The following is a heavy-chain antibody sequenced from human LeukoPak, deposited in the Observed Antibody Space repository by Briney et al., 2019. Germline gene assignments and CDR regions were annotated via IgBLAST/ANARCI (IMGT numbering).Heavy chain of an antibody. CDR3: AYSDHFDN. CDR2: GDDDGSHS. V-gene: IGHV3-74*03. Sequence: GGSLRLSCAASGFTLGNYWMHWVRQAPGKGLVWVSRGDDDGSHSTYADSVKGRFTISRDNAKNTLYLQMNSLTGEDTAVYYCAYSDHFDNWGQGTLVTVSS. D-gene: IGHD4-17*01. CDR1: GFTLGNYW. J-gene: IGHJ4*02.